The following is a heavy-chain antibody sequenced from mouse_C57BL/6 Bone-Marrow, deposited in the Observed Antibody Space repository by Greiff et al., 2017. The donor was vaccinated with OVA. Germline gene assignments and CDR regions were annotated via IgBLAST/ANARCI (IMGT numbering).Heavy chain of an antibody. CDR3: AREGVFPDYAMDY. CDR1: GYTFTSYG. J-gene: IGHJ4*01. Sequence: QVQLQQSGAELARPGASVKLSCKASGYTFTSYGISWVKQRTGQGLGWIGEIYPRSGNTYYNEKFKGKATLTADKSSSTAYMELRSLTSEDSAVYFCAREGVFPDYAMDYWGQGTSVTVSS. CDR2: IYPRSGNT. V-gene: IGHV1-81*01.